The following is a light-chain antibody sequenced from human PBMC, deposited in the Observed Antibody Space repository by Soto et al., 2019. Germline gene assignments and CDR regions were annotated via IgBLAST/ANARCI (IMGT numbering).Light chain of an antibody. CDR1: QTISSW. Sequence: DIQMTQSPSTLSGSVGDRVTTTCRASQTISSWLAWYQQKPGKAPKLLIYAASTLQSGVPSRFSGSGSGTEFTLTISSLQPEDFATYYCLQHNSYPLTFGQGTKVDIK. V-gene: IGKV1-5*01. J-gene: IGKJ1*01. CDR2: AAS. CDR3: LQHNSYPLT.